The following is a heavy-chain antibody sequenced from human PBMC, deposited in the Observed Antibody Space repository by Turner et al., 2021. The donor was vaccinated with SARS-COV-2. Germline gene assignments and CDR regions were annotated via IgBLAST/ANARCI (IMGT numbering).Heavy chain of an antibody. D-gene: IGHD3-3*01. Sequence: QLQLQVSGPGLVKPSETLSLTCTVAGGSVSSSRYYWGWIRQPPGKGLEWIGSIYYSGTTYYNPSLKSRVTISGDTSKNQLSLKLSSVTAADTAGYYCARLDYDFWSGYYTGWFDPWGQGTLVTVSS. J-gene: IGHJ5*02. CDR2: IYYSGTT. V-gene: IGHV4-39*01. CDR3: ARLDYDFWSGYYTGWFDP. CDR1: GGSVSSSRYY.